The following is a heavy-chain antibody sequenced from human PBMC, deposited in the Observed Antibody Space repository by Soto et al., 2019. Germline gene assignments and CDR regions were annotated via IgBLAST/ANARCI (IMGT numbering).Heavy chain of an antibody. CDR2: IYYSGST. J-gene: IGHJ6*02. Sequence: QVQLQESGPGLVKPSQTLSLTCTVSGGSISSGGYYWSWIRQHPGKGLEWIGYIYYSGSTYYNPSLESIVTIPVDTSTHHYSLKLSSVTAADTAVYYCAREGIAAAGVFRLDYYYGMDGWGQGTTVTVSS. V-gene: IGHV4-31*01. D-gene: IGHD6-13*01. CDR3: AREGIAAAGVFRLDYYYGMDG. CDR1: GGSISSGGYY.